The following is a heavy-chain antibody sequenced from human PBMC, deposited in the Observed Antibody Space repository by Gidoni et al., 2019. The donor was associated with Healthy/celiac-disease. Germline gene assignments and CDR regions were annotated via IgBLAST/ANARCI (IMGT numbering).Heavy chain of an antibody. D-gene: IGHD3-10*01. Sequence: EVQLVESGGGSVQPGWCLKLSCAAFGFTSSGSAMHWSRQASGQGLEWGGRIRSKANSYATAYAASVKGRFTISRDDSKNTAYLQMDSLKTEDTAVYYCTRVTMVRGDPGADAFDIWGQGTMVTVSS. CDR1: GFTSSGSA. V-gene: IGHV3-73*02. CDR3: TRVTMVRGDPGADAFDI. CDR2: IRSKANSYAT. J-gene: IGHJ3*02.